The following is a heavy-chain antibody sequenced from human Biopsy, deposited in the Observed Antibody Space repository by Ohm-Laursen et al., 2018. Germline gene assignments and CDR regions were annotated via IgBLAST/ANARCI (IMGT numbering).Heavy chain of an antibody. CDR1: GYSFTSYY. Sequence: EASVKVSCKASGYSFTSYYMHWVRQAPGQGLEWMGMINPSGSTTSYLQVFQGRVTMTRDTSKSTVYMELSSLRSADTAVYFCARNTGWYGDLYYFDYWGLGTLVTVSS. CDR2: INPSGSTT. D-gene: IGHD6-19*01. J-gene: IGHJ4*02. CDR3: ARNTGWYGDLYYFDY. V-gene: IGHV1-46*01.